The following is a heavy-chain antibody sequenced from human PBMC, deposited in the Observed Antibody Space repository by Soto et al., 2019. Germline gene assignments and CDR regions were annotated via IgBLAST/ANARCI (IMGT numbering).Heavy chain of an antibody. CDR1: GFTFSSYA. V-gene: IGHV3-23*01. J-gene: IGHJ4*02. CDR3: ARRGSGSYYDY. D-gene: IGHD1-26*01. CDR2: ISGSGGST. Sequence: EMQLLESGGGLVQPGGSLRLSCAASGFTFSSYAMRWVRQAPVKGLEWVSAISGSGGSTYYADSVEGRFTISRDNSKSTLYLQMNSLRAEDTAVYYCARRGSGSYYDYWGQGTLVTVSS.